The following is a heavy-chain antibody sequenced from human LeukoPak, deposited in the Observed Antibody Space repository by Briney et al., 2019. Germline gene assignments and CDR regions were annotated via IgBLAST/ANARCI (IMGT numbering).Heavy chain of an antibody. V-gene: IGHV1-2*02. CDR1: GYTFTNYY. Sequence: ASVRVSCKASGYTFTNYYIHWVRQAPGQGLEWMDGINSNSDDTENAQTFQGRVTMTRDTSISTFYMALIGLTSDDTAVYYCATGRRGGYGLDVWDQGTTVTVSS. CDR2: INSNSDDT. CDR3: ATGRRGGYGLDV. D-gene: IGHD2-8*02. J-gene: IGHJ6*02.